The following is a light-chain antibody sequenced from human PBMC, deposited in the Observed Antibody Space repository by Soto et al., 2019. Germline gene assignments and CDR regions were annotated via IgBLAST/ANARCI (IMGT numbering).Light chain of an antibody. CDR2: GAS. CDR3: QQYEAVVT. CDR1: QSVTSNY. Sequence: EIVLTQSPGTLSLSPGERATLSCRASQSVTSNYLPWYQQTPGQALRLLIDGASTRATGIPDRFSGSGSGTDFTFAISRLEPEDVAVYYCQQYEAVVTFGQGTKVDI. V-gene: IGKV3-20*01. J-gene: IGKJ1*01.